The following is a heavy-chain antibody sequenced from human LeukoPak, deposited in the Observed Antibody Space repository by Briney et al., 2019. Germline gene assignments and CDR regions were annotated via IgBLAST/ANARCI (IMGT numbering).Heavy chain of an antibody. D-gene: IGHD5-12*01. CDR2: IFYSGST. V-gene: IGHV4-39*01. Sequence: PSETLSLTCTVSGGSISSSSFYWDWIRQPPGKGLEWIRTIFYSGSTYYNPSLKSRITISVDTSKNQFSLKLSSVTAADTAVYYCARHSRSGYSDYESAFDIWGQGTMVIVSS. J-gene: IGHJ3*02. CDR3: ARHSRSGYSDYESAFDI. CDR1: GGSISSSSFY.